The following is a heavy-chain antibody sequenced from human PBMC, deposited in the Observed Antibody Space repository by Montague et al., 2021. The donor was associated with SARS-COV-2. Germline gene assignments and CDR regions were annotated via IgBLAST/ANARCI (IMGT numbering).Heavy chain of an antibody. J-gene: IGHJ3*02. CDR3: AREEPTWAFDI. D-gene: IGHD1-14*01. CDR1: GFTFSSYA. V-gene: IGHV3-30-3*01. Sequence: SLRLSCAASGFTFSSYAMHWVRQAPGKGLEWVAVISCDGSNKYYADSVKGRFTISRDNSKNTLYLQMNSLRAEDTAVYYCAREEPTWAFDIWGQGTMVTVSS. CDR2: ISCDGSNK.